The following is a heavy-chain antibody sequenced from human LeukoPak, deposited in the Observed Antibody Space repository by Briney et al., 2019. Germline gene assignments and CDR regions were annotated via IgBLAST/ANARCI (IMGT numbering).Heavy chain of an antibody. V-gene: IGHV4-4*07. D-gene: IGHD1-26*01. CDR1: GDSISSYF. J-gene: IGHJ3*02. CDR3: AREVGSTGRALDI. Sequence: SETLSLTCTVSGDSISSYFWSWIRQPAGKGLEWIGRISTSGTTNYNASLKSRLTMSLDTFKHQFSLNLTSVTAADTAVYYCAREVGSTGRALDIWGQGTMVTVSS. CDR2: ISTSGTT.